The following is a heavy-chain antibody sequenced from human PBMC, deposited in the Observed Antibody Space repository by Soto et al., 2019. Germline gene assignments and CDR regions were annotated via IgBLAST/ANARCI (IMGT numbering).Heavy chain of an antibody. V-gene: IGHV3-30*18. D-gene: IGHD2-15*01. CDR1: GFTFSSYG. CDR3: AKDDGSGGSCQDY. CDR2: ISYDGSNK. Sequence: PGGSLRLSCAASGFTFSSYGMHWVRQAPGKGLEWVAVISYDGSNKYYADSVKGRFTISRDNSKNTLYLQMNSLRAEDTAVYYCAKDDGSGGSCQDYWGQGILVTVSS. J-gene: IGHJ4*02.